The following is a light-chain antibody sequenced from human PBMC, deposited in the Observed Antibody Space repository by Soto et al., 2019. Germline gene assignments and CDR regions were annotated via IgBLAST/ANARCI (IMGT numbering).Light chain of an antibody. CDR3: QQSYNSPPIT. CDR2: DAY. V-gene: IGKV1-5*01. Sequence: DIQMTQSPSILSASVGDRVTITCRASQSIRSWLAWYQQKPGKAPKLLIYDAYSLESGVPSRFSGRRSGTEFTLTISNLQPEDFATYYCQQSYNSPPITFGQGTRLEIK. J-gene: IGKJ5*01. CDR1: QSIRSW.